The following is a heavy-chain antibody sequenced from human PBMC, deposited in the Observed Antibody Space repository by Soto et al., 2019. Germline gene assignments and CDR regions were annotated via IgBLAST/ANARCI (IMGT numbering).Heavy chain of an antibody. D-gene: IGHD5-18*01. CDR3: APHTLDTGMPSGY. Sequence: ASVKVSCKASGYTFINYYMHWVRQATGQGLEWMGWMNPNSGNTGYAQKFQGRVTMTRNISISTAYMELSSLRSEDTAVYYCAPHTLDTGMPSGYWGQGTLVTVSS. V-gene: IGHV1-8*02. J-gene: IGHJ4*02. CDR2: MNPNSGNT. CDR1: GYTFINYY.